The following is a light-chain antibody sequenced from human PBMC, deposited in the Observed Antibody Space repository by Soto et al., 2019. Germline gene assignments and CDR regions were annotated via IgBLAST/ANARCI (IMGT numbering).Light chain of an antibody. CDR1: QSVGSD. Sequence: EIVMTQSPATLSVSPGERATLSCRASQSVGSDLAWYQQRPGQGPRLVIFGASTRAAGMPARFSGSRSGTDFTLPISSRQSDDLAVYYCQQYNNWPPYSFGQGTKLEIK. CDR3: QQYNNWPPYS. V-gene: IGKV3-15*01. CDR2: GAS. J-gene: IGKJ2*01.